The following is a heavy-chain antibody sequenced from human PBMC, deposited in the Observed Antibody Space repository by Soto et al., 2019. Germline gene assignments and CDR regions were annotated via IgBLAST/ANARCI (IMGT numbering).Heavy chain of an antibody. CDR3: TREEYNWNWFDP. Sequence: LKISCKGSGYSFDSRWISWVRQMPGKGLEWMGRIDPSGSYTNYSPSFQGHVTISADPSISSAYLQWSSLKASDTAMYFCTREEYNWNWFDPWGQGTLVTVSS. J-gene: IGHJ5*01. V-gene: IGHV5-10-1*01. CDR2: IDPSGSYT. D-gene: IGHD1-20*01. CDR1: GYSFDSRW.